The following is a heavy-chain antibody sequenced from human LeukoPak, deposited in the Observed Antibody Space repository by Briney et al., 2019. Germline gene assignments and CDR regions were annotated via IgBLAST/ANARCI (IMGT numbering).Heavy chain of an antibody. Sequence: SETLSLTCAVSGYSISSGYYWGWIRQPPGKGLEWIGSIYHSGSTYHNPSLKSRVTISVDTSKNQFSLKLSSVTAADTAVYYCARHPGQWLGYFDYWGQGTLVTVSS. D-gene: IGHD3-22*01. CDR3: ARHPGQWLGYFDY. CDR1: GYSISSGYY. CDR2: IYHSGST. V-gene: IGHV4-38-2*01. J-gene: IGHJ4*02.